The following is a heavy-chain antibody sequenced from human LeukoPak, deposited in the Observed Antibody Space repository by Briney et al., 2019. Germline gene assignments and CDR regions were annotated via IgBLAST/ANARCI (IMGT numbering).Heavy chain of an antibody. Sequence: GGSLRLSCAASGFTFSDYYMTWVRQAPGKGLEWVAYISGPGSTIYYADSLKGRITISRGNAKYSLYLQMNSLRAADTGVYFCVRGATYEPVYWGQGTPVTVSS. D-gene: IGHD1-14*01. V-gene: IGHV3-11*04. CDR1: GFTFSDYY. CDR2: ISGPGSTI. CDR3: VRGATYEPVY. J-gene: IGHJ4*02.